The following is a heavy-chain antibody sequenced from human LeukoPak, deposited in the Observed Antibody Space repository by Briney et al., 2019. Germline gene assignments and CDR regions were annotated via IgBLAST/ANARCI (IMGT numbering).Heavy chain of an antibody. CDR1: GYTFTRYY. V-gene: IGHV1-46*01. CDR2: INPSGTNT. Sequence: GASVKVSCKASGYTFTRYYMHWARQAPGQGLEWMGLINPSGTNTNYAQKFRGRVTMTRDTSTSTVYMDLSSLRSEDTAMYFCAREESGGYFDYWGQGTLVTVSS. D-gene: IGHD2-8*02. CDR3: AREESGGYFDY. J-gene: IGHJ4*02.